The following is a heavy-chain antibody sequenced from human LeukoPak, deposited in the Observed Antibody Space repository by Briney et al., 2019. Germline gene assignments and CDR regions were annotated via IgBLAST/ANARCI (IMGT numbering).Heavy chain of an antibody. V-gene: IGHV1-2*06. J-gene: IGHJ4*02. CDR2: INPNSGGT. CDR1: GYTFTGYY. D-gene: IGHD1-26*01. Sequence: ASVTVSCTASGYTFTGYYMHWVRQAPGQGLEWMGRINPNSGGTNYAQKFQGRVTMTRDTSISTAYMELSRLRSDDTAVYYCAKDQRWESPHYLDSRGQGTLVTVSS. CDR3: AKDQRWESPHYLDS.